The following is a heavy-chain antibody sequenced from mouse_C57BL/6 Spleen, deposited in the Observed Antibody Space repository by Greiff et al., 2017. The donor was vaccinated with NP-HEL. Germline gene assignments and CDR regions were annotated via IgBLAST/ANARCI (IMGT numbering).Heavy chain of an antibody. CDR1: GFTFSSYA. V-gene: IGHV5-4*01. CDR3: ARERGGETFMDY. Sequence: EVQLQESGGGLVKPGGSLKLSCAASGFTFSSYAMSWVRQTPEKRLEWVATISDGGSYTYYPDNVKGRFTISRDNAKNNLYLQMSHLKSEDTAMYYCARERGGETFMDYWGQGTSVTVSS. CDR2: ISDGGSYT. J-gene: IGHJ4*01.